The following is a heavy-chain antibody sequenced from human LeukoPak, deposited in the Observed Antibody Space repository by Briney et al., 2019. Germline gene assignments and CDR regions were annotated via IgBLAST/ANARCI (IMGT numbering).Heavy chain of an antibody. Sequence: HPSETLSLTCTVSGGPINTGYYWNWIRQHPGKGLEWIGQISDSGNTNYNPSLKGRVTMSVDTSQNQFSLKLSSVTAADTAVYYCARGDDHFDYWGQGSLVTVSS. CDR3: ARGDDHFDY. J-gene: IGHJ4*02. CDR2: ISDSGNT. CDR1: GGPINTGYY. V-gene: IGHV4-31*03.